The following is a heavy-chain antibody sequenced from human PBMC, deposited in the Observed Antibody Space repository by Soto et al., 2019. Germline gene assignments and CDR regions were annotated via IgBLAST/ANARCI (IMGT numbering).Heavy chain of an antibody. V-gene: IGHV4-34*01. CDR1: GGSFSAYY. D-gene: IGHD2-15*01. Sequence: SETLSLICAVSGGSFSAYYWTWIRQPPGRGLEWIGEIDHSGSTNYNPSLEGRVTMSIDTAKNRFSLNVTSVTAADTAVYYCVRGLRYSGMDVWGQGTTVTVSS. CDR3: VRGLRYSGMDV. CDR2: IDHSGST. J-gene: IGHJ6*02.